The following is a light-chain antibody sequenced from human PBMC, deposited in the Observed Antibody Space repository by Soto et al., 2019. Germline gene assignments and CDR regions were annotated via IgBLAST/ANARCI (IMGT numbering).Light chain of an antibody. CDR1: SSDVGGYNS. J-gene: IGLJ2*01. V-gene: IGLV2-8*01. CDR2: EVT. CDR3: SSHAGSNTVV. Sequence: QSALTQPPSASVSPGQSVTSSCTGTSSDVGGYNSVSWYQQHPGKAPKLMIYEVTKRPSGVPDRFSGSKSGNTASLTVSGLQAEDEADYYFSSHAGSNTVVVCGGTKVTVL.